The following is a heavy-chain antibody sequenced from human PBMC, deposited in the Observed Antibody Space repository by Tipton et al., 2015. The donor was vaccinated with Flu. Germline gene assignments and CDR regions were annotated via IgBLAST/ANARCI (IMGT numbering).Heavy chain of an antibody. V-gene: IGHV4-31*03. Sequence: TLSLTFTVSSGSINTGGSYWSWIRHHPGKGLEWIGSIYYSGTTYYNESLKSRLRISVDTSTNQFSLEMTSVTAADTAVYYCARATTVVTTFDHWGQGTLVTVSS. CDR2: IYYSGTT. J-gene: IGHJ4*02. CDR3: ARATTVVTTFDH. D-gene: IGHD4-23*01. CDR1: SGSINTGGSY.